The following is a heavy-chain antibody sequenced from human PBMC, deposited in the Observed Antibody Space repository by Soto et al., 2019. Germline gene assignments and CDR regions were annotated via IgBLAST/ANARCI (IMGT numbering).Heavy chain of an antibody. J-gene: IGHJ6*02. CDR3: ARGGGDILTGYYFRYYYYGMDV. Sequence: ECGGGIGSYSISWARHDKGQGLEWMGGIIPIFGTANYAQKFQGRVTITADESTSTAYMELSSLRSEDTAVYYCARGGGDILTGYYFRYYYYGMDVWGQGTTVTVSS. CDR1: GGGIGSYS. V-gene: IGHV1-69*01. D-gene: IGHD3-9*01. CDR2: IIPIFGTA.